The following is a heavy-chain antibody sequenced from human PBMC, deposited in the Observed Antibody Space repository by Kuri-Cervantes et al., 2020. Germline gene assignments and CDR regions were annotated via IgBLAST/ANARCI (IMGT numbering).Heavy chain of an antibody. J-gene: IGHJ6*02. CDR3: ARETGYSFDYYYYGMDV. V-gene: IGHV3-33*08. Sequence: GGSLRLSCAASTFTFSNNDMNWVHQAPGKGLEWVAVIWYDGSNKYYADSVKGRFTISRDNSKNTLYLQMNSLRAEDTAVYYCARETGYSFDYYYYGMDVWGQGTTVTVSS. D-gene: IGHD2/OR15-2a*01. CDR1: TFTFSNND. CDR2: IWYDGSNK.